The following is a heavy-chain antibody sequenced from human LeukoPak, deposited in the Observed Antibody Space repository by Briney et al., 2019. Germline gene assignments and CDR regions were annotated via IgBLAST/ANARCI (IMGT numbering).Heavy chain of an antibody. CDR2: INHSGST. V-gene: IGHV4-34*01. CDR3: ARDLGYCTNGVCHTRFDY. Sequence: SETLSLTCAVYGGSFSGYYWSWIRQPPGKGLEWIGEINHSGSTNYNPSLKSRVTISGDTSKNQFSLKLSSVTAEDTAVYYCARDLGYCTNGVCHTRFDYWGQGTLVAVSS. D-gene: IGHD2-8*01. CDR1: GGSFSGYY. J-gene: IGHJ4*02.